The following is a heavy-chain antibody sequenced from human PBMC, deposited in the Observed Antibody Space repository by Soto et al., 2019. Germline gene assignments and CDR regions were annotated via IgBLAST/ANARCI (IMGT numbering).Heavy chain of an antibody. D-gene: IGHD6-6*01. CDR3: AKDFMAARPPDYYYYGMDV. CDR1: GFTFSSYG. V-gene: IGHV3-30*18. Sequence: PGGSLRLSCAASGFTFSSYGMHWVRQAPGKGLEWVAVISYDGSNKYYADSVKGRFTISRDNSKNTLYLQMNSLRAEDTAVYYCAKDFMAARPPDYYYYGMDVWCQGTTVTVSS. CDR2: ISYDGSNK. J-gene: IGHJ6*02.